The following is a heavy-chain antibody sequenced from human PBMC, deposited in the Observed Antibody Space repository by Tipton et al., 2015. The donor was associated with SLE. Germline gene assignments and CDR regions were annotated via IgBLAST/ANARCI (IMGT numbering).Heavy chain of an antibody. Sequence: GSLRLSCAASGFTFSSYSMNWVRQAPGKGLEWVSSISSSSSYIYYADSVKGRITISRDNAKNSLYLQMNSLRAEDTAVYYCARGLGMGYYFDYWGQGTLVTVSS. CDR1: GFTFSSYS. J-gene: IGHJ4*02. D-gene: IGHD7-27*01. V-gene: IGHV3-21*01. CDR2: ISSSSSYI. CDR3: ARGLGMGYYFDY.